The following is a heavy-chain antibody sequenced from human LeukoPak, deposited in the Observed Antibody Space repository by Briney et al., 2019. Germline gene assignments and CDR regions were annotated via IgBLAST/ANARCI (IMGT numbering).Heavy chain of an antibody. J-gene: IGHJ4*02. CDR3: ARSNDRDGYNFGY. CDR2: IYTSGST. CDR1: GGSIRSYF. Sequence: SETLSLTCSVSGGSIRSYFWSWIRQPAGKGLEWIGRIYTSGSTDYNPSLRSRVSMSVDTSKKQFSLKLSSVTAADTAVYYCARSNDRDGYNFGYWGQGTLVTVSS. D-gene: IGHD5-24*01. V-gene: IGHV4-4*07.